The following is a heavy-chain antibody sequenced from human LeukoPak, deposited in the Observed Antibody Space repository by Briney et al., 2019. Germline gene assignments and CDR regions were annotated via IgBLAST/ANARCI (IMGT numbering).Heavy chain of an antibody. J-gene: IGHJ4*02. V-gene: IGHV5-51*01. CDR2: IYPGDSDT. D-gene: IGHD6-6*01. CDR3: ARGYSTSSTFDY. Sequence: GESLEISCKGSGYSFTSYWIGWVRQMPGKGLECMGIIYPGDSDTRYNPSFQGQVTMSADKSISTAYLQWSSLRASDTAIYYCARGYSTSSTFDYWGQGTQVTVSS. CDR1: GYSFTSYW.